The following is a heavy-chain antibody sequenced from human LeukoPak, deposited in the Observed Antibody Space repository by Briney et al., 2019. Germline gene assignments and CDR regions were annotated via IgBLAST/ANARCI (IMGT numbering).Heavy chain of an antibody. CDR1: GGSISGDY. Sequence: PSETLSLTCTISGGSISGDYWTWIRHPPGKGLEWIGYIYYSGTTNYNPSLKSRVTVSADTSKTQFSLKLTSVTAADTAVYYCARGLGPSASYPDAFDIWGQGTMVTVSS. V-gene: IGHV4-59*01. CDR2: IYYSGTT. J-gene: IGHJ3*02. D-gene: IGHD3-10*01. CDR3: ARGLGPSASYPDAFDI.